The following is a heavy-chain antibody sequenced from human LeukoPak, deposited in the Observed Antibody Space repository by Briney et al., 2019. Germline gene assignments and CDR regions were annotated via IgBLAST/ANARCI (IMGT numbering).Heavy chain of an antibody. V-gene: IGHV3-49*04. CDR1: GFNFNDAA. D-gene: IGHD4-17*01. J-gene: IGHJ4*02. CDR3: ARQIRTTTDYLDY. CDR2: IRSKTYGGTT. Sequence: GGSLRLSCAASGFNFNDAAMTWVRQAPGKGLEWVGFIRSKTYGGTTEYAASVKGRFTISRDDSKSIAYLQMNSLKTEDTAVYYCARQIRTTTDYLDYWGQGTLVTVSS.